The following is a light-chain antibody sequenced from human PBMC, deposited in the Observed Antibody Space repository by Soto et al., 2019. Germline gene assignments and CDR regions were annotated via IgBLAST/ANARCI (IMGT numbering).Light chain of an antibody. J-gene: IGKJ4*01. CDR1: QSISSW. Sequence: DIQMTQSPSTLSASVGDRVTITCRASQSISSWLAWYQQKPGKAPNLLIYKASSLESGVPSRFSGSGSGTEFTLTIISLQPDEFATYYCQQYNSYPTFGGGTKVEIK. CDR2: KAS. CDR3: QQYNSYPT. V-gene: IGKV1-5*03.